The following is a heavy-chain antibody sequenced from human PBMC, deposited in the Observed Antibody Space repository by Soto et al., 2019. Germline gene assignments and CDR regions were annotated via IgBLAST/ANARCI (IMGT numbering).Heavy chain of an antibody. CDR1: GGTFSSYA. D-gene: IGHD3-22*01. J-gene: IGHJ5*02. CDR2: IIPIFGTA. V-gene: IGHV1-69*12. Sequence: QVQLVQSGAEVKKPGSSVKVSCKASGGTFSSYAISWVRQAPGQGLEWVGEIIPIFGTANYAQKFQGRVTITADESTSTAYMELSSLGSEDTAVYYCARDRGPSSGYYPYWFDPWGQGTLVTVSS. CDR3: ARDRGPSSGYYPYWFDP.